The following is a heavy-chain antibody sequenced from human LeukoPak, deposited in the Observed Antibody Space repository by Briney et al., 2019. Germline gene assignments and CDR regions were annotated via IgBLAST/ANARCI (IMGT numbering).Heavy chain of an antibody. CDR1: GFTFSSYA. CDR2: ISGSGGST. D-gene: IGHD3-10*01. V-gene: IGHV3-23*01. Sequence: GGSPRLSCAASGFTFSSYAMSWVRQAPGKGLEWVSAISGSGGSTYYADSVKGRFTISRDNSKNTLYLQMNSLRAEDTAVYYCAKVPITMVRGGFYFDYWGQGTLVTVSS. J-gene: IGHJ4*02. CDR3: AKVPITMVRGGFYFDY.